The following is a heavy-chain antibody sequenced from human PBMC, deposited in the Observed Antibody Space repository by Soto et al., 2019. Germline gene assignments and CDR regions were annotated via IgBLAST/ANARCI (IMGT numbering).Heavy chain of an antibody. J-gene: IGHJ6*02. CDR1: GGSISSGDYS. CDR3: ARAWKIHYSVNSYQYGMDV. V-gene: IGHV4-30-4*01. Sequence: QVQLQESGPGLVKPSQTLSLTCTVSGGSISSGDYSWSWLRQPPGKGLGWIGYIYYSGSTYYTPSLTSRVTISVDTSKNQFSLQLSCVTAGDTAVYYCARAWKIHYSVNSYQYGMDVWGQGTTVTVFS. D-gene: IGHD2-15*01. CDR2: IYYSGST.